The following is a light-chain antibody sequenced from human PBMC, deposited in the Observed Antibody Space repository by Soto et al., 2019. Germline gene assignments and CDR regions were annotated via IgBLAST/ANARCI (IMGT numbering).Light chain of an antibody. V-gene: IGLV2-14*01. CDR2: DVS. Sequence: QSALTQPASVSGSPGQSITISCTGTSSDVVGYNYVSWYQQHPGKAPKLMIYDVSNRPSGVSNRFSGSKSGNTASLTISGLQAEDEADYYCSSYTSSSTPYVVFGGGTKLTVL. CDR3: SSYTSSSTPYVV. CDR1: SSDVVGYNY. J-gene: IGLJ2*01.